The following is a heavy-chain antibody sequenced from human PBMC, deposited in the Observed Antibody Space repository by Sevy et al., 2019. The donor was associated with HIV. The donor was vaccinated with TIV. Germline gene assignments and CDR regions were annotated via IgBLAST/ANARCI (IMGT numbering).Heavy chain of an antibody. CDR2: IRSKASGGTT. D-gene: IGHD3-10*01. CDR1: GFSFGDYP. CDR3: SKGGSGTGWFDP. V-gene: IGHV3-49*03. Sequence: GGSLRLSCRASGFSFGDYPMSWFRQAPGKGLAWVGFIRSKASGGTTQYAASVKGRFTISRDDSESIAYLQMNSLKIEDTAVYYCSKGGSGTGWFDPWGQGTLVTVSS. J-gene: IGHJ5*02.